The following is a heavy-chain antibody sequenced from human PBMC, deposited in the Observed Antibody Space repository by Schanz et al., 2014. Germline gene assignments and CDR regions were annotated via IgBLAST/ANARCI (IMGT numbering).Heavy chain of an antibody. Sequence: QVQLVESGGGVVQPGRSLRLSCEASGFTFKNFGMHWVRQTPGKGLEWMAFIWYDGSNKIYADSVKGRFIISRDNSKNTLDLQMNSLRDEDTALYYCAKDMHKDYGGKPQAFDIWGQGTMVTVSS. CDR3: AKDMHKDYGGKPQAFDI. CDR2: IWYDGSNK. V-gene: IGHV3-33*06. CDR1: GFTFKNFG. D-gene: IGHD4-17*01. J-gene: IGHJ3*02.